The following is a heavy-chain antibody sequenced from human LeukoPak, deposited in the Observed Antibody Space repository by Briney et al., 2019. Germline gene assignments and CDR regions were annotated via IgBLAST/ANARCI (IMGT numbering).Heavy chain of an antibody. V-gene: IGHV3-23*01. CDR2: LSHSGGDT. CDR1: VFTFDDYG. D-gene: IGHD3-10*01. J-gene: IGHJ6*02. Sequence: GGSLRLSCAASVFTFDDYGMSWVRQAPGKGLEWVSTLSHSGGDTYYADSVKGRFTISRDNSRDTLYLQMNSLRAEEADVYYCAKVPYSDYGSGRPASMDAWGQGTTVAISS. CDR3: AKVPYSDYGSGRPASMDA.